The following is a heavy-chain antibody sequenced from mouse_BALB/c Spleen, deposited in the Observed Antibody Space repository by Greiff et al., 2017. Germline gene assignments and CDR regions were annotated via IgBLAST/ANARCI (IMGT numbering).Heavy chain of an antibody. Sequence: EVQLQQSGAELVKPGASVKLSCTASGFNIKDTYMHWVKQRPEQGLEWIGRIDPANGNTKYDPKFQGKATITADTSSNTAYLQLSSLTSEDTAVYYCARSGYGYGEFAYWGQGTLVTVSA. CDR1: GFNIKDTY. CDR2: IDPANGNT. V-gene: IGHV14-3*02. CDR3: ARSGYGYGEFAY. D-gene: IGHD1-2*01. J-gene: IGHJ3*01.